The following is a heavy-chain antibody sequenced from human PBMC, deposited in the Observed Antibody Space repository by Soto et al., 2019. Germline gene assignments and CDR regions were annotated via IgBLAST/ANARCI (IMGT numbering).Heavy chain of an antibody. D-gene: IGHD6-6*01. V-gene: IGHV3-23*01. CDR2: VSGNGGST. CDR3: ARCVYSSSSDYYYGMDV. J-gene: IGHJ6*02. Sequence: GSLRLSCAASGFTFSNYALGWVRQSPGKGLEWVLGVSGNGGSTYYADSVKGRFTISRDNSKNTVYVQMNSLRAEDTAVYYCARCVYSSSSDYYYGMDVWGQGTTVTVSS. CDR1: GFTFSNYA.